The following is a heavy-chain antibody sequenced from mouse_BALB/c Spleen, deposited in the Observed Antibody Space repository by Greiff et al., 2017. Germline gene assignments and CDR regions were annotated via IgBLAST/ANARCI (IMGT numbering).Heavy chain of an antibody. CDR2: ISDGGSYT. Sequence: EVKLMESGGGLVKPGGSLKLSCAASGFTFSDYYMYWVRQTPEKRLEWVATISDGGSYTYYPDSVKGRFTISRDNAKNNLYLQMSSLKSEDTAMYYCARGYYGYDDAMDYWGQGTSVTVSS. J-gene: IGHJ4*01. V-gene: IGHV5-4*02. CDR3: ARGYYGYDDAMDY. D-gene: IGHD2-2*01. CDR1: GFTFSDYY.